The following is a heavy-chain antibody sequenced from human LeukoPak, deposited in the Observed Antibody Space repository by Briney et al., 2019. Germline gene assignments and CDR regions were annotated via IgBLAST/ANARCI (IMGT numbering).Heavy chain of an antibody. J-gene: IGHJ4*02. V-gene: IGHV1-2*02. CDR3: ARHVALWWTHYYFDY. D-gene: IGHD2-21*01. Sequence: ASVKVSCKASGYTFTSYDINWVRQATGQGLEWMGWINPNSGGTNYAQKFQGRVTMTRDTSISTAYMELSRLRSDDTAVYYCARHVALWWTHYYFDYWGQGTLVTVSS. CDR2: INPNSGGT. CDR1: GYTFTSYD.